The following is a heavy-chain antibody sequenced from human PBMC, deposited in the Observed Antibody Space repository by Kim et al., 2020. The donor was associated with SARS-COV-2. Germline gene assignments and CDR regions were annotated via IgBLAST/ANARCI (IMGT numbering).Heavy chain of an antibody. Sequence: SSTIYYADSVKGRFTISRDNAKNSLYLQMNSLRDEDTAVYYCSLLGAFDIWGQGTMVTVSS. V-gene: IGHV3-48*02. CDR3: SLLGAFDI. J-gene: IGHJ3*02. CDR2: SSTI.